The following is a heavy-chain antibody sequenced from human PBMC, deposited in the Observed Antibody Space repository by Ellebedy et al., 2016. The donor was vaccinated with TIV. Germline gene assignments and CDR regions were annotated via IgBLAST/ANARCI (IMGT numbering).Heavy chain of an antibody. Sequence: ASVKVSCXASGYTFTGYYMHWVRQAPGQGLEWMGWISAYNGDTDYAQNLQGRVTMATDTSTTTAYMELRSLTSDDTAVYYCTRDYRVCGSHCYILDYWGQGTLVTVSS. CDR3: TRDYRVCGSHCYILDY. CDR1: GYTFTGYY. CDR2: ISAYNGDT. V-gene: IGHV1-18*04. D-gene: IGHD2-21*02. J-gene: IGHJ4*02.